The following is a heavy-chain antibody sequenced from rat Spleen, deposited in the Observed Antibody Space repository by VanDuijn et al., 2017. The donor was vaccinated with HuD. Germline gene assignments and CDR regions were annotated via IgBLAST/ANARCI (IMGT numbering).Heavy chain of an antibody. J-gene: IGHJ2*01. D-gene: IGHD1-6*01. CDR1: GFTFSDYY. Sequence: EVQLVESGGGLVQPGRSLKLSCAASGFTFSDYYMAWVRQAPTKGLEWVATISYDGSSTYYRDSVKGRFTVSRENAKSTLYFLMDSLRSEDTATYYCARRHYGYTDYFDYWGQGVMVTVSS. V-gene: IGHV5-7*01. CDR2: ISYDGSST. CDR3: ARRHYGYTDYFDY.